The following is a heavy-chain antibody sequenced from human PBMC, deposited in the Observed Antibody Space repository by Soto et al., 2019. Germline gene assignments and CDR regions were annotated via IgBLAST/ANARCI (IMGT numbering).Heavy chain of an antibody. CDR2: IGGTSGST. CDR3: AKRRGDGYFDL. D-gene: IGHD7-27*01. J-gene: IGHJ2*01. Sequence: EVQLLESGGGLVQPGGSLRLSCAASGFTFSDFVMGWVRRAPGKGLEWVSAIGGTSGSTYYVDSVKGRFTISRDNSKNTVSLQMSRLRAEDTAIYYCAKRRGDGYFDLWGRGTLVTVSA. V-gene: IGHV3-23*01. CDR1: GFTFSDFV.